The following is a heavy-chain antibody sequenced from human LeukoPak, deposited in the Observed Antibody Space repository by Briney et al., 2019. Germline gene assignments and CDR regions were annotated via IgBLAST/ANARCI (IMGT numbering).Heavy chain of an antibody. V-gene: IGHV4-39*07. CDR1: GGSISSSSYY. Sequence: PSETLSLTCTVSGGSISSSSYYWGWIRQPPGKGLEWIGTIYSSESTNYNPALKSRVTMSVDTSENQLSLKLSSVTAADTAVYYCARDHGLLLPLDYWGQGTLVTVSS. CDR2: IYSSEST. CDR3: ARDHGLLLPLDY. J-gene: IGHJ4*02.